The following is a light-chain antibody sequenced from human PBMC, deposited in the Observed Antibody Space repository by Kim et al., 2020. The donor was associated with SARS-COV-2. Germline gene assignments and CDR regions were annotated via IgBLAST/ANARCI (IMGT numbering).Light chain of an antibody. CDR3: AAWDDSLNGPHVV. CDR2: SNN. V-gene: IGLV1-44*01. Sequence: QAVLTQPPSASGTPGQRVTISCSGSSSNIGSNTVNWYQQLPGTAPKLLIYSNNQRSSGVPDRFSGSKSGTSASLAISGLQSEDEADYYCAAWDDSLNGPHVVFGGGTQLTVL. J-gene: IGLJ2*01. CDR1: SSNIGSNT.